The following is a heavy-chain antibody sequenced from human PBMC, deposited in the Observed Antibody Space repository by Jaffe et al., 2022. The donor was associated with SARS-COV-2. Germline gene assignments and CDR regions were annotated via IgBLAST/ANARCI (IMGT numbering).Heavy chain of an antibody. CDR1: GFTFSSYG. D-gene: IGHD6-19*01. V-gene: IGHV3-33*01. J-gene: IGHJ4*02. CDR2: IWYDGSNK. CDR3: ARGNGYSSGWYM. Sequence: QVQLVESGGGVVQPGRSLRLSCAASGFTFSSYGMHWVRQAPGKGLEWVAVIWYDGSNKYYADSVKGRFTISRDNSKNTLYLQMNSLRAEDTAVYYCARGNGYSSGWYMWGQGTLVTVSS.